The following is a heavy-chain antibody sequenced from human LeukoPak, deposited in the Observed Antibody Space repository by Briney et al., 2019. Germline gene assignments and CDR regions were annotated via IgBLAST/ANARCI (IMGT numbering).Heavy chain of an antibody. CDR1: GGSISSYY. CDR2: FYYTGST. Sequence: SETLSLTCTVSGGSISSYYWSWIRQPLGKGLELIGYFYYTGSTTYIPSLKSRVTISVDTSKNQFSLNLSSVTAADTAVYYCARDRGTDDSSGYFTYWGQGILVTVSS. CDR3: ARDRGTDDSSGYFTY. J-gene: IGHJ4*02. V-gene: IGHV4-59*01. D-gene: IGHD3-22*01.